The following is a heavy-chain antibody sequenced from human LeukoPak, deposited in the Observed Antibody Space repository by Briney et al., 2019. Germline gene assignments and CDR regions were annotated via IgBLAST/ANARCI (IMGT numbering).Heavy chain of an antibody. D-gene: IGHD3-10*01. CDR1: GFTFSDYG. CDR2: IYSGGST. Sequence: GGTLRLSCVASGFTFSDYGMNWVRQAPGKGLEWVSVIYSGGSTYYADSVKGRFTISRDNSKNTLYLQMNSLRAEDTAVYYCARDLSYYAFDIWGQGTMVTVSS. CDR3: ARDLSYYAFDI. V-gene: IGHV3-66*01. J-gene: IGHJ3*02.